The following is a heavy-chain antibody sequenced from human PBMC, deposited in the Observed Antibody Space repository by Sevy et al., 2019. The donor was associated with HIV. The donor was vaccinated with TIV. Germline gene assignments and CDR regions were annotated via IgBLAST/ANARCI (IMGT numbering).Heavy chain of an antibody. V-gene: IGHV3-7*01. CDR1: GLTFSNYW. J-gene: IGHJ4*02. D-gene: IGHD2-2*02. Sequence: GGSLRLSCAASGLTFSNYWMSWVRQAPGKGLECVANINQDGSEKYYLDSVKGRFIVSSDNAKNSLYLQMNSLRAEDSAVYYCAREQIPDSKPDSFDSWGQGTLVTVSS. CDR3: AREQIPDSKPDSFDS. CDR2: INQDGSEK.